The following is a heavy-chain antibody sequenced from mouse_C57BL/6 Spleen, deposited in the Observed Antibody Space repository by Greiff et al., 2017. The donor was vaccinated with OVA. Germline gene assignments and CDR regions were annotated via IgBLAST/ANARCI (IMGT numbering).Heavy chain of an antibody. CDR1: GYTFTDYY. Sequence: EVQLQQSGPELVKPGASVKISCKASGYTFTDYYMNWVKQSHGKSLEWIGDINPNNGGTSYNQKFKGKATLTVDKSSSTAYMELRSLTSEDSAVYYCAREGSNYEAMDYWGQGTSVTVSS. D-gene: IGHD2-5*01. V-gene: IGHV1-26*01. CDR3: AREGSNYEAMDY. CDR2: INPNNGGT. J-gene: IGHJ4*01.